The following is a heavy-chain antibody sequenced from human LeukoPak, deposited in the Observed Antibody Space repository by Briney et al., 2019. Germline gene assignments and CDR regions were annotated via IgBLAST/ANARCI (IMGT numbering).Heavy chain of an antibody. CDR2: IYHSGST. J-gene: IGHJ4*02. Sequence: PSQTLSLTCTVSGGSISSGGYYWSWIRQPPGKGLEWIGYIYHSGSTYYNPSLKSRVTISVDRSKNQFSLKLSSVTAADTAVYYCARTQAYHDFWSGYYTGMTGVDYWGQGTLVTVSS. V-gene: IGHV4-30-2*01. CDR3: ARTQAYHDFWSGYYTGMTGVDY. CDR1: GGSISSGGYY. D-gene: IGHD3-3*01.